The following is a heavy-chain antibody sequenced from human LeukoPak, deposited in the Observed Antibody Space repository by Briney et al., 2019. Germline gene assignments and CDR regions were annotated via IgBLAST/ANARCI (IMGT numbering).Heavy chain of an antibody. J-gene: IGHJ4*02. V-gene: IGHV3-48*03. CDR1: GFTFSSYE. CDR3: ARWGYSNNWYYLDY. Sequence: GGSLRLSCAASGFTFSSYEMNWVRQAPGKGLEWVSYISSSGSTIYNADSVKGRFTISRDNAKNSLYLQMNSLRAEDSAVYYCARWGYSNNWYYLDYWGQGTLVAVSS. D-gene: IGHD6-13*01. CDR2: ISSSGSTI.